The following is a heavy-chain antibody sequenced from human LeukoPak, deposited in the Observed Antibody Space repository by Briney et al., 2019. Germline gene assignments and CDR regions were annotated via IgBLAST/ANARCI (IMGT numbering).Heavy chain of an antibody. J-gene: IGHJ4*02. V-gene: IGHV3-30*18. CDR1: GFTFSSYG. CDR2: ISYDGSNK. Sequence: GRSLRLSCAASGFTFSSYGMHWVRQAPGKGLEWVAVISYDGSNKYYADSVKGRFTISRDNSKNTLYLQMNSLRAEDTAVYYCAKGGWLRNGGDDYWGQGTLVTVSS. D-gene: IGHD5-12*01. CDR3: AKGGWLRNGGDDY.